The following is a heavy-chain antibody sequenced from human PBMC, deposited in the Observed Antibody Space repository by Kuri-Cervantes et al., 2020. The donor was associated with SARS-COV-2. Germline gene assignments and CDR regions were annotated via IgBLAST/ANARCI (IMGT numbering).Heavy chain of an antibody. CDR2: ISGSGGST. Sequence: GESLKISCAASGFTFSSYAMSWVRQAPGKGLEWVSAISGSGGSTYYADSVKGRFTISRDNSKNTLYLQMNSLRAEDTAVYYCAKDKFMYYDSSGYYDYWGHGTLVTVSS. D-gene: IGHD3-22*01. CDR3: AKDKFMYYDSSGYYDY. V-gene: IGHV3-23*01. CDR1: GFTFSSYA. J-gene: IGHJ4*01.